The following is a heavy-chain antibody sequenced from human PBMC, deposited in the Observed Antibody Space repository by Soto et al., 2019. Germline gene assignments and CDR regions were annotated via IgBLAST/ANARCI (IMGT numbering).Heavy chain of an antibody. D-gene: IGHD4-17*01. V-gene: IGHV3-23*01. CDR1: GFTFSSYA. CDR2: IRTSVGDT. J-gene: IGHJ4*02. Sequence: EVQLLESGGDLVQPGGSLRLSCAASGFTFSSYAMNWVRQAPGKGLEWVSTIRTSVGDTYYAASVKGRFTISRDNSKSTVYLHLNSLRAEGTAIYYCEKDPTYDYGYFDSWGQGTLVTVSS. CDR3: EKDPTYDYGYFDS.